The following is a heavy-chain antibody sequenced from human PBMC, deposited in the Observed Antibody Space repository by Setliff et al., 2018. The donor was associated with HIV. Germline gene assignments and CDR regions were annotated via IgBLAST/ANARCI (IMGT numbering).Heavy chain of an antibody. CDR3: ARTTTVTTEV. CDR2: INPNNGGT. J-gene: IGHJ4*02. V-gene: IGHV1-2*06. CDR1: TFLVTGYN. D-gene: IGHD4-17*01. Sequence: GASVKVSCKALTFLVTGYNIHWVRLAPGHGPEWLGRINPNNGGTDYAQKFQGRVTMTTDTSVSTAYMEVSSLTSDDTAVYYCARTTTVTTEVWGQGTLVTVSS.